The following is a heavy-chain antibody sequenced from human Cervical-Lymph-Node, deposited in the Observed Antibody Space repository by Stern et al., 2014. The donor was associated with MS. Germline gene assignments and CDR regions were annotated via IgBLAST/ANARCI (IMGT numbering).Heavy chain of an antibody. Sequence: QLQLQESGPGLVKPSETLSLTCTVSGGSISSSSYYWGWIRQPPGKGLEWIGSIYYSGSTYYNPSLKSRVTISVDTSKNQFSLKLSSVTAADTAVYYCARHTVREWLVYPEYFQHWGQGTLVTVSS. V-gene: IGHV4-39*01. D-gene: IGHD6-19*01. CDR3: ARHTVREWLVYPEYFQH. J-gene: IGHJ1*01. CDR2: IYYSGST. CDR1: GGSISSSSYY.